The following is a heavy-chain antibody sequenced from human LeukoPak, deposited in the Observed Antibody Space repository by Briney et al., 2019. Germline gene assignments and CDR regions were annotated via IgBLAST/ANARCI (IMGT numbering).Heavy chain of an antibody. Sequence: AGGSLRLSCAASGFTFSSYAMSWVRQAPGKGLEWVSAISGSGGSTYYADSVKGRFTIPRDNSKNTLYLQMNSLRAEDTAVYYCAKTVSVLGATPPDYWGQGTLVTVSS. D-gene: IGHD1-26*01. J-gene: IGHJ4*02. CDR2: ISGSGGST. CDR3: AKTVSVLGATPPDY. CDR1: GFTFSSYA. V-gene: IGHV3-23*01.